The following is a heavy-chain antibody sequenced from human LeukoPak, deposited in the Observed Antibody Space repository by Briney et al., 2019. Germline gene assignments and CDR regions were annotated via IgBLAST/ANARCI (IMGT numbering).Heavy chain of an antibody. CDR3: ARGQRGYSYAGFDP. D-gene: IGHD5-18*01. CDR1: GFTFSSYA. V-gene: IGHV4-34*01. CDR2: INHSGST. Sequence: GSLRLSCAASGFTFSSYAMSWVRQPPGKGLEWIGEINHSGSTNYNPSLKSRVTISVDTSKNQFSLKLSSVTAADTAVYYCARGQRGYSYAGFDPWGQGTLVTVSS. J-gene: IGHJ5*02.